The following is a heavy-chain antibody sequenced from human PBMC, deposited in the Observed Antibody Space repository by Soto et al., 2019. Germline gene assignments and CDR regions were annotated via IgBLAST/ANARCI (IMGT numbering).Heavy chain of an antibody. V-gene: IGHV3-30-3*01. J-gene: IGHJ5*02. CDR2: ISHDGRIE. D-gene: IGHD3-3*02. CDR1: GFAFSTFA. CDR3: ARDGTKDHSRSGGYWFDT. Sequence: GGSLRLSCAASGFAFSTFALHWVRQAPGEGLEWVALISHDGRIEKYADSVKGRFTISRDNSKNTLYMQMDSLRLEDTGVYYSARDGTKDHSRSGGYWFDTWGQGTQVTVSS.